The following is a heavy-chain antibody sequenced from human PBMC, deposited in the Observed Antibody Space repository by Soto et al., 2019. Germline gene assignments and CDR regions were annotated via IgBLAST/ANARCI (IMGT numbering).Heavy chain of an antibody. J-gene: IGHJ5*02. CDR3: ARAHGPSLGSCLDL. CDR2: IWYDGGSE. V-gene: IGHV3-33*01. D-gene: IGHD2-2*01. CDR1: GFTFSAYG. Sequence: QVQLVESGGGVVQPGRSLRLSCAASGFTFSAYGMHWVRQAPGEGLEWVAVIWYDGGSEYYADSVEGRFTVSRDNAKNRVYLHMDTLRGDDTAVYYCARAHGPSLGSCLDLWGQGTLVTVSA.